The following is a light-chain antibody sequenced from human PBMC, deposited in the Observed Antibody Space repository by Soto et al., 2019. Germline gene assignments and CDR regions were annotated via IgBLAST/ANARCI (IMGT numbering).Light chain of an antibody. J-gene: IGLJ2*01. V-gene: IGLV1-36*01. CDR2: YND. Sequence: QSVLTQPPSVSEAPRQRVTISCSGSSSNVGNNAVNWYRQLPGKAPKLLIYYNDLLSSGVSDRFSGSKSGTSASLAISGLQSDDEADYYCVAWDDSLNGVVFGGGTKLTVL. CDR1: SSNVGNNA. CDR3: VAWDDSLNGVV.